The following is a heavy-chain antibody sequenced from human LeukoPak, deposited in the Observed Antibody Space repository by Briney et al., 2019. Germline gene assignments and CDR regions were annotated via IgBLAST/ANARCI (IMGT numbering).Heavy chain of an antibody. CDR2: ISGSGGSA. CDR1: GFTFSRYA. J-gene: IGHJ4*02. CDR3: ARSQSSSLIDY. V-gene: IGHV3-23*01. D-gene: IGHD6-13*01. Sequence: GGSLRLSCAASGFTFSRYAMSWVRQAPGKGLEWVSGISGSGGSAYYADSVKGRFTISRDNSKNTLYLQMNSLRAEDTAVYFCARSQSSSLIDYWGLGTLVTVSS.